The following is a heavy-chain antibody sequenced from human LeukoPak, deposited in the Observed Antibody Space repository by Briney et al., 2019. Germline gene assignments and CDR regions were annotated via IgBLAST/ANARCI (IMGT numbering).Heavy chain of an antibody. Sequence: ASVKVSCKASGYTFISYYMHWVRQAPGQGLEWMGIINPSGGSTSYAQKFQGRVTMTRDTSTSTVYMELSSLRSEDTAVYYCAREVVVAATGSGAFDYWGQGTLVTVSS. CDR1: GYTFISYY. V-gene: IGHV1-46*01. CDR3: AREVVVAATGSGAFDY. D-gene: IGHD2-15*01. J-gene: IGHJ4*02. CDR2: INPSGGST.